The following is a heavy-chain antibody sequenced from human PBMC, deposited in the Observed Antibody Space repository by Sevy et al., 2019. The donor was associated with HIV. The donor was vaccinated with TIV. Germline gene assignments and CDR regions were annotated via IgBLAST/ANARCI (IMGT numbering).Heavy chain of an antibody. V-gene: IGHV1-18*01. CDR2: ISPHNGDK. Sequence: ASVKVSCKSSGYTFTTYHITWVRQAPGQGPECIGRISPHNGDKNYAPRFQGRVTMITDKSTSTAYMELRSLRSDDTAVYYCARAHSSGGRCYSLAYWGQGTLVTVSS. J-gene: IGHJ4*02. D-gene: IGHD2-15*01. CDR1: GYTFTTYH. CDR3: ARAHSSGGRCYSLAY.